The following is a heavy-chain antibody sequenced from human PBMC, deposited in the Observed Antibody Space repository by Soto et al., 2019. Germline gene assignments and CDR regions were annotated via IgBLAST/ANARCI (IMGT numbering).Heavy chain of an antibody. Sequence: GGSLRLSCAASGFTFSNAWMSWVRQAPGKGLEWVGRIKSKTDGGTTDYAAPVKGRFTISRDDSKNTLYLQMNSLKTEDTAVYYCTTLTGVYYYYYYGMDVWGQGTTVTVSS. CDR2: IKSKTDGGTT. CDR3: TTLTGVYYYYYYGMDV. V-gene: IGHV3-15*01. CDR1: GFTFSNAW. J-gene: IGHJ6*02. D-gene: IGHD7-27*01.